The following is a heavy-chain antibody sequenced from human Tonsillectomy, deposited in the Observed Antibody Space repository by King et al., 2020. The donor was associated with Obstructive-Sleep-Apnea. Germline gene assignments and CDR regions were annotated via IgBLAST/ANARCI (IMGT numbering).Heavy chain of an antibody. J-gene: IGHJ4*02. CDR1: GFTFSSYN. CDR3: ATALAAAAPFDS. V-gene: IGHV3-21*06. D-gene: IGHD6-13*01. CDR2: NSISCGFI. Sequence: VQLVESGGCMVKPGGSLRLSCAASGFTFSSYNMNLVCQAPGKGLEWFSSNSISCGFIYFADSVKGPCSISRDNCKNSLYLQMKSLRVEDTAVYYCATALAAAAPFDSWGQGTLVTVSS.